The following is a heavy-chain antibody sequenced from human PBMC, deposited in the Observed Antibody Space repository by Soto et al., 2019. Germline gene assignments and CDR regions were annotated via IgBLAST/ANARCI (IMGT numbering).Heavy chain of an antibody. CDR3: ARDRNSGGRPDAFDI. CDR2: IIHSGNT. V-gene: IGHV4-38-2*02. CDR1: DYSIGSGYY. D-gene: IGHD1-26*01. J-gene: IGHJ3*02. Sequence: SETLSLTCTVSDYSIGSGYYWGWIRQPPGKGLEWIGSIIHSGNTNYNPSLKSRVTMSVDTSKNQFSLKLSSVIAADTAVYYCARDRNSGGRPDAFDIWGQGTMVTVS.